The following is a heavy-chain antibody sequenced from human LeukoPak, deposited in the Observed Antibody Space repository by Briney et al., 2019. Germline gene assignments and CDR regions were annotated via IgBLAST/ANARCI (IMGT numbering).Heavy chain of an antibody. CDR1: GFSLSNARMG. CDR3: ARSIVVVPAAMLWLDY. Sequence: SGPTLVNPTETLTLTCTVSGFSLSNARMGVSWIRQPPGKALEWLAHIFSNDEKSYSTSLKSRLTISKDTSKSQVVLTMTNMDPVDTATYYCARSIVVVPAAMLWLDYWGREPWSPSPQ. CDR2: IFSNDEK. V-gene: IGHV2-26*01. D-gene: IGHD2-2*01. J-gene: IGHJ4*02.